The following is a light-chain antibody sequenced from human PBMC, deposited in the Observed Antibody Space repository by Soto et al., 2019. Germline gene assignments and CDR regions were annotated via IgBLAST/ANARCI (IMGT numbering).Light chain of an antibody. Sequence: QSVLTQPPSVSAAPGQKVTISCSGSSSNIGHNHVSWYQQLPETAPKLLIYDSNKRPSGIPDRFSGSKSGTSATLGITGLQTGDEADYYCGTWDTSLSAGVFGGGTKLTVL. CDR3: GTWDTSLSAGV. CDR2: DSN. J-gene: IGLJ2*01. V-gene: IGLV1-51*01. CDR1: SSNIGHNH.